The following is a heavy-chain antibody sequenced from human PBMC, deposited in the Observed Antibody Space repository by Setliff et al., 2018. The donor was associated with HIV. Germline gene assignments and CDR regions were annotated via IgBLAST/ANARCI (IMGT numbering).Heavy chain of an antibody. V-gene: IGHV4-61*05. CDR3: ARQPYDSRSFGWFDP. CDR2: IYDSGAT. Sequence: SETLSLTGTVSGGSISSSNYYWSWIRQSPGNGLEWIGWIYDSGATKYNPSLKSRATISLETSKMQFSLKLNSVSAADTAVYYCARQPYDSRSFGWFDPWGQGTLVTVSS. J-gene: IGHJ5*02. CDR1: GGSISSSNYY. D-gene: IGHD3-10*01.